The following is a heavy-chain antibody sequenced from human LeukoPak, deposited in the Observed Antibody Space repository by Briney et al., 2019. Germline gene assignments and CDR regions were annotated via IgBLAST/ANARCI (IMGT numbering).Heavy chain of an antibody. Sequence: ASVKVSCKASGYTFTSYYMHLVRQAPGQGLEWMGIINPSGGSTSYAQKFLARVTMTRDTYTSTVYMELSSLRSEDTAVYYCARELYSSGSQRAFDIWGQGTMVTVSS. J-gene: IGHJ3*02. V-gene: IGHV1-46*01. CDR1: GYTFTSYY. CDR2: INPSGGST. CDR3: ARELYSSGSQRAFDI. D-gene: IGHD3-22*01.